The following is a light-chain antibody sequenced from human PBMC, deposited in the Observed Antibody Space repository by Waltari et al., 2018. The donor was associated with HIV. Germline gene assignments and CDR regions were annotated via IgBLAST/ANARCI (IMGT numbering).Light chain of an antibody. V-gene: IGKV1-NL1*01. Sequence: DIQMTQSPSSLFASVGDRGTITCRASQGISNSLAWYQQKPGTAPKLLLFAASRLESGVPSPFSGSGSGTDYPLTINSLQPDYFATYYCQQYYLTPWTFGQGTRVEIK. CDR2: AAS. CDR3: QQYYLTPWT. J-gene: IGKJ1*01. CDR1: QGISNS.